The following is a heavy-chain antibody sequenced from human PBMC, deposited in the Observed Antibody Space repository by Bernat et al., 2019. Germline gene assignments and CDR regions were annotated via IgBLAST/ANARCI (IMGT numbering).Heavy chain of an antibody. D-gene: IGHD4-17*01. V-gene: IGHV1-69*01. CDR2: IIAIFGTA. Sequence: QVQLVQSGAEVKKPGSSVKVSCKASGGTFSSSAISWVRQAPGQGLEWMGGIIAIFGTANYAQKFQGRVTITADESTSTAYMELSSRRSEDTAVYYCARVPDGDYVDYYYYMDVWGKGTTVTVSS. CDR3: ARVPDGDYVDYYYYMDV. CDR1: GGTFSSSA. J-gene: IGHJ6*03.